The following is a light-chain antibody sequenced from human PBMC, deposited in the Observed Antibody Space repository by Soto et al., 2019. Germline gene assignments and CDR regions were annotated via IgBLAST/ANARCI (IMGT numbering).Light chain of an antibody. Sequence: IEVPESPATLSWSQRPFVPLSCTASQTVSTYVDWYQQKPGQAPKLLIYAASSRETGIPARFSGGGSGTDFTLTISRLEPEDFAMYYCQKSSSYPLNFGGGTKVDIK. J-gene: IGKJ4*01. V-gene: IGKV3-11*01. CDR3: QKSSSYPLN. CDR2: AAS. CDR1: QTVSTY.